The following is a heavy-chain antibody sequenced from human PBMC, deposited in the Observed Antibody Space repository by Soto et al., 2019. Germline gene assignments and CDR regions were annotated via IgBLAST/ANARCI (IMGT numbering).Heavy chain of an antibody. D-gene: IGHD3-10*01. CDR2: IYDSGSA. J-gene: IGHJ5*01. CDR3: ARQSYYGSGSYSWVDS. V-gene: IGHV4-59*08. Sequence: PSETLSLTCTVSGGSINNYYWSWIRQPPGKGLEWIGYIYDSGSANYNPSLKSRVIMSVDTSKNQFSLELTSVTAADTAVYYCARQSYYGSGSYSWVDSWGQGTLVTVSS. CDR1: GGSINNYY.